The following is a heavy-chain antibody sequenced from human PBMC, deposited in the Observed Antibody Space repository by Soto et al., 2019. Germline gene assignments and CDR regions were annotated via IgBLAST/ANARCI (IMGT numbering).Heavy chain of an antibody. CDR2: IYYSGST. Sequence: SETLSLTCTVSGGSISSYYWSWIRQPPGKGLEWIGYIYYSGSTNYNPSLKSRVTISVDTSKNQFSLKLSSVTAADTAVYYCARDVGFLWFGEVVHPDYWYFDLWGRGTLVTVSS. D-gene: IGHD3-10*01. CDR1: GGSISSYY. CDR3: ARDVGFLWFGEVVHPDYWYFDL. J-gene: IGHJ2*01. V-gene: IGHV4-59*01.